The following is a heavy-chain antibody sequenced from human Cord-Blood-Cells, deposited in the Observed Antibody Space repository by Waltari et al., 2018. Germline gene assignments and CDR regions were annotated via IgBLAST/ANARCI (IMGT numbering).Heavy chain of an antibody. Sequence: EVQLVESGGGLVKPGGSLRLSCAASGFTFSNAWLSWVRQAPGKGLEWVGHIKSKTDGGTTDYAAPVKGRFTISRDDSKNTLYLQMNSLKTEDTAVYYCTTGGTGFDYWGQGTLVTVSS. J-gene: IGHJ4*02. CDR1: GFTFSNAW. CDR3: TTGGTGFDY. CDR2: IKSKTDGGTT. D-gene: IGHD3-10*01. V-gene: IGHV3-15*01.